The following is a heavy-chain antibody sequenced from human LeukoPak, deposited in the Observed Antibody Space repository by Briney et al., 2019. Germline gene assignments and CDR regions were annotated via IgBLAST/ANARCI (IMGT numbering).Heavy chain of an antibody. CDR2: IYTSGST. D-gene: IGHD5/OR15-5a*01. Sequence: PSGTLSLTFTVPGGSISSGSYYWSWIRQPAGKGLECIGRIYTSGSTNYNPSLKSRVTISVDRSKNQFSLRLSSVTAADTAVYYCARDSRVSDAFDIWGQGTMVTVSS. CDR3: ARDSRVSDAFDI. V-gene: IGHV4-61*02. J-gene: IGHJ3*02. CDR1: GGSISSGSYY.